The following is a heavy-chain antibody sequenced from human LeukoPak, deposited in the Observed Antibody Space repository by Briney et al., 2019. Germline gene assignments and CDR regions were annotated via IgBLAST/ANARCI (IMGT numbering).Heavy chain of an antibody. J-gene: IGHJ4*02. D-gene: IGHD2-15*01. CDR1: GGSISSYY. CDR3: ARSVGYCSGGSCLDFDY. Sequence: SETLSLTCTVSGGSISSYYWSWIRQPAGKGLEWIGRIYTSGSTNYSPSLKSRVTMSVDTSKNQFSLKLSSVTAADTAVYYCARSVGYCSGGSCLDFDYWGQGTLVTVSS. V-gene: IGHV4-4*07. CDR2: IYTSGST.